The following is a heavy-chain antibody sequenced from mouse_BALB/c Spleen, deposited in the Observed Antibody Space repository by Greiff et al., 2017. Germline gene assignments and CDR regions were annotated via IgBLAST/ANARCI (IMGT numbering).Heavy chain of an antibody. CDR1: GFSLTSYD. CDR2: IWTGGGA. J-gene: IGHJ4*01. V-gene: IGHV2-9-2*01. Sequence: QVQLKQSGPGLVAPSQSLSITCTVSGFSLTSYDISWIRQPPGKGLEWLGVIWTGGGANYNSAFMSRLSISKDNSKSPVFLKLNSLHTDDTAIYYCVRVGYGNDAYAMDYWGQGTSVTVSA. D-gene: IGHD2-10*02. CDR3: VRVGYGNDAYAMDY.